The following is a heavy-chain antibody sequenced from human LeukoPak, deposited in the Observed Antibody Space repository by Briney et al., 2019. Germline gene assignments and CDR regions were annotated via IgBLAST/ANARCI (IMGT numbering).Heavy chain of an antibody. CDR1: GFTFSSHW. Sequence: GGSLRLSCAASGFTFSSHWMHWVRQAPGKGLVWVSGISTDGGRPRYADSVNGRFTISRDNAKNTLYLQMNSLRAEDTAVYFCVRDGQGSTPLDYWGQGTLVTVSS. V-gene: IGHV3-74*01. CDR3: VRDGQGSTPLDY. J-gene: IGHJ4*02. CDR2: ISTDGGRP. D-gene: IGHD2-15*01.